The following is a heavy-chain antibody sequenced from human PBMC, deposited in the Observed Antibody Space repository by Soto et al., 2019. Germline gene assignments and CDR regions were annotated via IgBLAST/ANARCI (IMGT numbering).Heavy chain of an antibody. J-gene: IGHJ4*02. CDR1: GFTFSSYW. D-gene: IGHD1-26*01. V-gene: IGHV3-7*01. CDR3: ARDLGRLMGATPGY. CDR2: IKQDGSEK. Sequence: PGGSLRLSCTASGFTFSSYWMSWVRQAPGKGLEWVANIKQDGSEKYYVDSVKGRFTISRDNAKNSVYLQMNSLRAEDTAVYYCARDLGRLMGATPGYWGQGTLVTVSS.